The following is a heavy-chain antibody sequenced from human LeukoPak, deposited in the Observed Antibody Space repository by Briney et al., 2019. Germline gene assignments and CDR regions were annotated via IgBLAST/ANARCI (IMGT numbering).Heavy chain of an antibody. Sequence: GGSLRLSCAASRFTLSTHATNCVRQAARKGLEWVSSIGSSSTPIYYADSVKGRLTISRDNAKNSLYLQMNSLRAEDTAVYYCARDTMEAFDIWGQGTMVTVS. CDR3: ARDTMEAFDI. V-gene: IGHV3-21*06. D-gene: IGHD1-1*01. J-gene: IGHJ3*02. CDR2: IGSSSTPI. CDR1: RFTLSTHA.